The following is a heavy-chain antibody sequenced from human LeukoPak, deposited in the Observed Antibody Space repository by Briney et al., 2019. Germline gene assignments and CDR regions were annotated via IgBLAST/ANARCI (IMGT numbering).Heavy chain of an antibody. CDR1: GGSISTYY. CDR3: ARETRGYGSGSYDGFDY. J-gene: IGHJ4*02. V-gene: IGHV4-59*01. D-gene: IGHD6-19*01. Sequence: SETLSLTCTVSGGSISTYYWSWIRQPPGMGLEWIGYIYYGGSTNYNPSLKSRVTISLDTSNNRFSLNLSAATAADTAIYYCARETRGYGSGSYDGFDYWGQGTLVTVSS. CDR2: IYYGGST.